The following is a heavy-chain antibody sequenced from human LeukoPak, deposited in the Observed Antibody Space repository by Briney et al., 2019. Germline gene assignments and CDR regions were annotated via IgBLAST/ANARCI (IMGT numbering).Heavy chain of an antibody. Sequence: SETLSLTCTVSGGSISSYYWSWIRQPPGKGLEWIGRIYTSGSTNYNPSLKSRVTMSVDTSKNQFSLKLSSVTAADTAVYYCAGDRDELLAWFDPWGQGTLVTVSS. D-gene: IGHD2-15*01. V-gene: IGHV4-4*07. CDR2: IYTSGST. J-gene: IGHJ5*02. CDR1: GGSISSYY. CDR3: AGDRDELLAWFDP.